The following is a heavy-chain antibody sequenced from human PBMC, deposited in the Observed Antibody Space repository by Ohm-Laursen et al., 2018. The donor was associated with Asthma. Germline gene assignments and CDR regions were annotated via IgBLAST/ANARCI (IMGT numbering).Heavy chain of an antibody. V-gene: IGHV3-30*14. J-gene: IGHJ3*02. D-gene: IGHD1/OR15-1a*01. CDR2: GGSYYDGGLK. Sequence: SLRLSCSASGFTFRSYAMHWVRQAPGKGLEWVAVGGSYYDGGLKYYADSVNGRFTISRDNSKNTIYLQMNSLRAEDTAVYYCAISLTTPGAFDIWGQGTMITVSS. CDR1: GFTFRSYA. CDR3: AISLTTPGAFDI.